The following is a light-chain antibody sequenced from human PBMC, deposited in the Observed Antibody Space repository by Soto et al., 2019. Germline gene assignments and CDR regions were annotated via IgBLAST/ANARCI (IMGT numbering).Light chain of an antibody. J-gene: IGKJ1*01. CDR2: DSS. CDR3: QQYGALPPT. V-gene: IGKV3-11*01. CDR1: QSVSRY. Sequence: EIVLTQSPATLSLSPGDRATLSCRASQSVSRYLAWYQQKPGQAPRLLIYDSSNRATGIPARFSGSGSGTDLTLTISSLEPEDFAVYHCQQYGALPPTFGQGTKVDIK.